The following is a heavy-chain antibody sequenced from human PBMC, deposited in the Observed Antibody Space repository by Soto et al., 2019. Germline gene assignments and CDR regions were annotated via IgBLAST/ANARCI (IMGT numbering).Heavy chain of an antibody. J-gene: IGHJ3*02. D-gene: IGHD2-2*02. CDR1: GGSISSSSYY. Sequence: PSETLSLTCTVSGGSISSSSYYWGWIRQPPGKGLEWIGSIYYSGSTYYNPSLKSRVTISVDTSKNQFSLKLSSVTAADTAVYYCARSYQPLLYAFDIWGQGTMVTVSS. V-gene: IGHV4-39*01. CDR3: ARSYQPLLYAFDI. CDR2: IYYSGST.